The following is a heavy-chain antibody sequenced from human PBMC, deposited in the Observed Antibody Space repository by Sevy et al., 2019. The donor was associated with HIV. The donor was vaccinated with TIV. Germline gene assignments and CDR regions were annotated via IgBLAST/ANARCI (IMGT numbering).Heavy chain of an antibody. CDR1: GYSFTNYG. CDR3: AKEGKNIRSWFDP. Sequence: ASVKVSCKASGYSFTNYGIGWVRQAPGQGLEWMGWISGYNGYTNYAQNLQGRGTMTTDTSTSTAYMELRSLRSDDTAIYYCAKEGKNIRSWFDPWGQGTPVTVSS. D-gene: IGHD3-3*02. V-gene: IGHV1-18*01. J-gene: IGHJ5*02. CDR2: ISGYNGYT.